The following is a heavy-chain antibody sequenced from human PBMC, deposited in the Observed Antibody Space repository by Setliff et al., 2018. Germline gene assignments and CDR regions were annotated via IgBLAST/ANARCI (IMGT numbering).Heavy chain of an antibody. Sequence: GESLKISCAASGFTFSSYSMNWVRQAPGKGLEWVSYISSSSSTIYYADSVKGRFTISRDNAKNTLSLQMNSLRAEDTAIYYCAKYPSNSVYNYFDPWGQGTLVTVSS. CDR3: AKYPSNSVYNYFDP. CDR2: ISSSSSTI. V-gene: IGHV3-48*01. J-gene: IGHJ5*02. D-gene: IGHD1-7*01. CDR1: GFTFSSYS.